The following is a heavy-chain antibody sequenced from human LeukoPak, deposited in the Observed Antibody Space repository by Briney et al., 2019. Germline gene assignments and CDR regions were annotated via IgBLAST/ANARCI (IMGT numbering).Heavy chain of an antibody. V-gene: IGHV1-46*01. J-gene: IGHJ5*02. D-gene: IGHD5-18*01. CDR1: GYTFTSYY. CDR2: INPSGFST. CDR3: ARDERDGGDTAMLGASNWFDP. Sequence: ASVKVSCKASGYTFTSYYMHWVRQAPGQGLEWMGIINPSGFSTTYAQKFQGRVTMTRDTSTSTVYMELSSLRSEDTAVYYCARDERDGGDTAMLGASNWFDPWGQGTLVTVSS.